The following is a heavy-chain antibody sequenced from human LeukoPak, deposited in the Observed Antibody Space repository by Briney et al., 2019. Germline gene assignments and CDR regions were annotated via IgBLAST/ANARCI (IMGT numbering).Heavy chain of an antibody. CDR1: GFTFSSHS. D-gene: IGHD3-3*01. J-gene: IGHJ3*02. CDR3: ARDHYDFWSGLTGYDAFDI. V-gene: IGHV3-21*01. Sequence: GGSLRLSCVASGFTFSSHSMNWVRQAPGMGLEWVSSISSSSSYIYYADSVRGRFTISRDNAKNSLYLQMNSLRAEDTAVYYCARDHYDFWSGLTGYDAFDIWGQGTMVTVSS. CDR2: ISSSSSYI.